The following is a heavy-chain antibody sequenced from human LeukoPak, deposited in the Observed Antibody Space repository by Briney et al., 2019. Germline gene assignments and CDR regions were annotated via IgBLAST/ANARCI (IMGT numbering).Heavy chain of an antibody. CDR1: GFTFSNYA. D-gene: IGHD6-19*01. V-gene: IGHV3-23*01. CDR2: ISNSGGST. CDR3: AKYHGGTYSSGPVYFDY. Sequence: GGSLRLSCAASGFTFSNYAMSWVRRAPGKGLEWVSGISNSGGSTYHADSVKGRFTISRDNSRNTLYLQMSSLRAEDTAVYYCAKYHGGTYSSGPVYFDYWGQGTLVTVSS. J-gene: IGHJ4*02.